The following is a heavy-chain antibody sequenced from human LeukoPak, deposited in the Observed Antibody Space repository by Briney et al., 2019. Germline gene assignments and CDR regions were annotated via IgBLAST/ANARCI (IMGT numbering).Heavy chain of an antibody. CDR1: GSSFTGYF. D-gene: IGHD3-22*01. CDR3: ARSGSTGYALDY. J-gene: IGHJ4*02. Sequence: ASVKVSCTASGSSFTGYFIHWVRQAPGQGLEWMGCIDINSGDTKYAQKFQGRVSMPRDTSTRTAYMTLARPRSADTAVYFCARSGSTGYALDYWGQGTLVTVSS. CDR2: IDINSGDT. V-gene: IGHV1-2*02.